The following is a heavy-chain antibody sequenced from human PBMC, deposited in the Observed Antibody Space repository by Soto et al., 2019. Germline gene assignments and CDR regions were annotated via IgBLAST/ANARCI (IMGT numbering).Heavy chain of an antibody. CDR1: GDSMSSGAYY. J-gene: IGHJ4*02. CDR2: IYHSGDT. V-gene: IGHV4-31*03. D-gene: IGHD3-22*01. Sequence: PSETLSLTCSVSGDSMSSGAYYWSLIRQHPGKGLEWIAYIYHSGDTHYNPSLRSRITISVDTSKNQFSLKLTSVTDADTAVYYCASTYSGYLDNWGQGTLVPVSS. CDR3: ASTYSGYLDN.